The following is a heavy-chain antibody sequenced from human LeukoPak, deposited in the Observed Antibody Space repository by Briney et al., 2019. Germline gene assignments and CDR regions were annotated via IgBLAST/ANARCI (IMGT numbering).Heavy chain of an antibody. V-gene: IGHV3-23*01. D-gene: IGHD2-21*01. J-gene: IGHJ4*02. CDR1: GFTFSSYS. CDR3: AKAPVTTCRGAYCYPFDY. CDR2: ISDSGNT. Sequence: PGGSLRLSCAASGFTFSSYSMNWVRQAPREGLEWVSAISDSGNTYHADSVKGRFTISRDSPKNTLFLQLNRLRPEDAAVYYCAKAPVTTCRGAYCYPFDYWGQGTLVTVSS.